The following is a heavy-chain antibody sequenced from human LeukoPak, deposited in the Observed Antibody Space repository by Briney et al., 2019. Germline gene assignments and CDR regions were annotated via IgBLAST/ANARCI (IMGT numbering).Heavy chain of an antibody. CDR3: ATRSGYSSGWYYFDY. Sequence: GASVKVSCKASGYTFTSYYMHWVRQAPGQGLEWMGWINPNSGGTNYAQKFQGRVTMTRDTSISTAYMELSRLRSDDTAVYYCATRSGYSSGWYYFDYWGQGTLVTVSS. J-gene: IGHJ4*02. CDR1: GYTFTSYY. CDR2: INPNSGGT. V-gene: IGHV1-2*02. D-gene: IGHD6-19*01.